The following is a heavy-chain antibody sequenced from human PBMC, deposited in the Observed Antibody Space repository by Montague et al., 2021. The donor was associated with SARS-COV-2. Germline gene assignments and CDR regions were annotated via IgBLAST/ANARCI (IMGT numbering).Heavy chain of an antibody. J-gene: IGHJ4*02. D-gene: IGHD3-10*01. Sequence: SETLSLTCAVSGASISAYYWGWIRQSPGKGLEWIGYIYHTGDTDYNPSLKSRLTMSADTSKNQFSLGLNYVTPADTAIYYCARGGSGRDYFDYWGQGTLVTVSS. CDR1: GASISAYY. CDR2: IYHTGDT. CDR3: ARGGSGRDYFDY. V-gene: IGHV4-59*01.